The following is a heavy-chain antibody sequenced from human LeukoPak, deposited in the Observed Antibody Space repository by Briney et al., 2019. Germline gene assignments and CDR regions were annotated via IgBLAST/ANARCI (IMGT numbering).Heavy chain of an antibody. CDR1: GFTVSSNY. V-gene: IGHV3-7*01. CDR2: IKQDGSEK. CDR3: AREGYYYDSSADY. Sequence: GGSLRLSCAASGFTVSSNYMSWVRQAPGKGLEWVANIKQDGSEKYYVDSVKGRFTISRDNAKNSLYLQMNSLRAEDTAVYYCAREGYYYDSSADYWGQGTLVTVSS. J-gene: IGHJ4*02. D-gene: IGHD3-22*01.